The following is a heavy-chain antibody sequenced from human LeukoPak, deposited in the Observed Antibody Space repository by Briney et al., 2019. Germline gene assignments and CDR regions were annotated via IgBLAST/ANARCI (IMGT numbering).Heavy chain of an antibody. CDR1: GFTFSSYW. D-gene: IGHD1-26*01. CDR3: ARDTPLGELPGVSDY. CDR2: IKQDGSGK. V-gene: IGHV3-7*01. Sequence: PGGSLRLSCAASGFTFSSYWMSWVRQAPGKGLEWVANIKQDGSGKYYVDSVKGRFTISRDNAKNSLYLQMNSLRAEDTAVYYCARDTPLGELPGVSDYWGQGTLVTVSS. J-gene: IGHJ4*02.